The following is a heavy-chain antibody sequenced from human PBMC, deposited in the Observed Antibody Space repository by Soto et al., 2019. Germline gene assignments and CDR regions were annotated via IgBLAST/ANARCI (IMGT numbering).Heavy chain of an antibody. D-gene: IGHD3-3*01. CDR1: GYTLAELS. CDR2: FDPEYGET. V-gene: IGHV1-24*01. Sequence: QLQLVQSGGEVKKPGASVRVSCKVSGYTLAELSMHWVRQAPGEGLEWMGGFDPEYGETIYAQKFQVRGTMPRDTSTDTAYMELSTLRSDDQAVYYCTVGKRLIRFLEWLSRYHFDFWRQGNLVTLSS. J-gene: IGHJ4*02. CDR3: TVGKRLIRFLEWLSRYHFDF.